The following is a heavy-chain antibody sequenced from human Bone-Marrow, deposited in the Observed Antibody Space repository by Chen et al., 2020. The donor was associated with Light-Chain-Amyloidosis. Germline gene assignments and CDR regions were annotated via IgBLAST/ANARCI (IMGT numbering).Heavy chain of an antibody. CDR2: MSWNSGSI. CDR1: GFTVEDFA. D-gene: IGHD3-10*01. Sequence: EVQLGESGGGLVQPGSSLRLSCVVSGFTVEDFAMHWVRQAPGKGLEWVSGMSWNSGSIGYADSVKGRFTISRDNAKNSLYLQMNSLRAEDTALYYCASGSGTQYYYYNMDVWGQGTTVTVSS. J-gene: IGHJ6*02. CDR3: ASGSGTQYYYYNMDV. V-gene: IGHV3-9*01.